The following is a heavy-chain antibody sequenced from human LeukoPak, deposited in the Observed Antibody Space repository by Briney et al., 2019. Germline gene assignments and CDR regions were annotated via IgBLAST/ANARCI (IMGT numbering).Heavy chain of an antibody. Sequence: GGALRLSCVASGFTFSSYWMAWVRQAPGKGLEWVANMKQDGSAKHYADSVKGRFSISRDNSKHSVYLRMDSLRAEDTALYYCARDNVGALDYWGHGTLVTVSS. CDR2: MKQDGSAK. CDR1: GFTFSSYW. D-gene: IGHD1-26*01. V-gene: IGHV3-7*01. J-gene: IGHJ4*01. CDR3: ARDNVGALDY.